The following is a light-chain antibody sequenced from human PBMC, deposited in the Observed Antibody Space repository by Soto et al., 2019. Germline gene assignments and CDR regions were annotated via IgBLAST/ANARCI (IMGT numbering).Light chain of an antibody. V-gene: IGLV2-8*01. CDR3: LSYADTAYV. J-gene: IGLJ1*01. Sequence: QSALTQPPSASGSPGQSVTISFAGTSSDVGGYNYVSWYQQYPGKVPKLMIYEVSERPSGVPDRFSGSKSGNTAFLTVSGLQAEDEADYYCLSYADTAYVFGTGTKANVL. CDR2: EVS. CDR1: SSDVGGYNY.